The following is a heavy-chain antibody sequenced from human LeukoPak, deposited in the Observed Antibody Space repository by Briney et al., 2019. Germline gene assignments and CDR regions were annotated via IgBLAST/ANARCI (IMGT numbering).Heavy chain of an antibody. D-gene: IGHD1-1*01. Sequence: ASMKVSCKAPGYTFTSYGISWVRQAPGQGLEWMGWISAYNGNTNYAQKLQGRVTMTTDTSTSTAYMELRSLRSDDTAVYYCARGYWNENSFDYWGQGTLVTVSS. V-gene: IGHV1-18*01. CDR3: ARGYWNENSFDY. J-gene: IGHJ4*02. CDR1: GYTFTSYG. CDR2: ISAYNGNT.